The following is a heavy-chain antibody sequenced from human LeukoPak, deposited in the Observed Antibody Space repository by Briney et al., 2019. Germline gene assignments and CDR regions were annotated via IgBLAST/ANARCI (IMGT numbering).Heavy chain of an antibody. CDR3: ARAASRGYSSSSPSGSQYYFDY. CDR1: GGSINSYY. Sequence: SETLSLTCTVSGGSINSYYGSWIRQPPGKGLEGIGYIYYSGSTNYNPSLKSRVTISVDTSKNQFSLKLSSVTAADTAVYYCARAASRGYSSSSPSGSQYYFDYWGQGTLVTVSS. V-gene: IGHV4-59*01. J-gene: IGHJ4*02. D-gene: IGHD6-13*01. CDR2: IYYSGST.